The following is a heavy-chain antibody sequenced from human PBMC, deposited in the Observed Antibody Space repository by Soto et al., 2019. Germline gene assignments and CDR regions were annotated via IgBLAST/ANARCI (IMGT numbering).Heavy chain of an antibody. CDR3: ARRYGYSFDY. D-gene: IGHD1-1*01. V-gene: IGHV4-39*01. CDR1: GGSISSGPYS. CDR2: FYYSEST. J-gene: IGHJ4*02. Sequence: SETLSLTCTVSGGSISSGPYSWGWIRQPPGEGLEWIGTFYYSESTYYNPSLESRVTISVDTSKNQFPLKLSSVTAADTAVYYCARRYGYSFDYWGQGTLVTVSS.